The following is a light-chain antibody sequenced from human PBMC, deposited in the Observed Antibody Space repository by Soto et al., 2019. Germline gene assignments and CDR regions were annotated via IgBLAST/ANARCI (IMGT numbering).Light chain of an antibody. CDR1: QSISTY. CDR2: GAS. V-gene: IGKV1-39*01. CDR3: QHCSFTLT. J-gene: IGKJ4*01. Sequence: DIQMTQSPSSLSASVGDRVTITCRASQSISTYLNWYQQKLGKAPKLLISGASSLQGGVPSRFSGSGSGTDFTLTICSQQPEDFAPYYCQHCSFTLTFGGGTKLEIK.